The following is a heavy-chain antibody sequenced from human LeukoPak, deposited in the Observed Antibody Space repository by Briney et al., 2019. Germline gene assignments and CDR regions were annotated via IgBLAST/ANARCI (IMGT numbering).Heavy chain of an antibody. CDR1: GGSISSYY. CDR2: IYYSGST. CDR3: ARDKAFDI. Sequence: KTSETLSLTCTVSGGSISSYYWSWIRQPPGKGLEWIGYIYYSGSTNYNPSLKSRVTISVDTSKNQFSLRLSSVTAADTAVYYCARDKAFDIWGQGTMVTVSS. V-gene: IGHV4-59*01. J-gene: IGHJ3*02.